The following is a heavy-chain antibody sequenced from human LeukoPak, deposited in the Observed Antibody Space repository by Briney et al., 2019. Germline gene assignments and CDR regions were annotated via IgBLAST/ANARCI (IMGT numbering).Heavy chain of an antibody. J-gene: IGHJ4*02. CDR3: ARDGYSGNDGL. CDR2: IYYSGST. Sequence: SETLSLTCTVSGGSISSSSYYWGWIRQPPGKGREWIGSIYYSGSTYYNPSLKSRVTISVDTSKNQFSLKLSSVTAADTAVYYCARDGYSGNDGLWGQGTLVTVSS. D-gene: IGHD5-12*01. CDR1: GGSISSSSYY. V-gene: IGHV4-39*07.